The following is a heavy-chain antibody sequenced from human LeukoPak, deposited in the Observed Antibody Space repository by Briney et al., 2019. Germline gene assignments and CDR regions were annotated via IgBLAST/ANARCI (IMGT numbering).Heavy chain of an antibody. CDR2: ITARSKSI. D-gene: IGHD3-10*01. V-gene: IGHV3-21*01. J-gene: IGHJ6*03. CDR3: VREGSGSTHYMDV. CDR1: GFTFSSYS. Sequence: PGGSLRLSCAASGFTFSSYSMNWVRQAPGKGLEWVSSITARSKSIDYAVSVKGRFAISRDDAKNSLSLQMDSLRVEDTAVYYCVREGSGSTHYMDVWGKGTTVTVSS.